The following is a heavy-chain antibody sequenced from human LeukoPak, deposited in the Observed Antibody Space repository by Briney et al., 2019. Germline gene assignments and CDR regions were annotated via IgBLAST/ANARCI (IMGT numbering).Heavy chain of an antibody. D-gene: IGHD3-22*01. CDR3: ATHSSGSYGRVFDY. J-gene: IGHJ4*02. CDR2: IYDSGST. Sequence: SETLSLTCSVTGDSTSKYFWSWIRQPPGKGPEWIGHIYDSGSTNYNPSLKSRVTISIDTSKNQFSLKLTSVTAADTAVYYCATHSSGSYGRVFDYWGQGTLVTVSS. CDR1: GDSTSKYF. V-gene: IGHV4-59*01.